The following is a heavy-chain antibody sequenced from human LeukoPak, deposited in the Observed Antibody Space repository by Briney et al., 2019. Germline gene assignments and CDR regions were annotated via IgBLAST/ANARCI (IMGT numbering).Heavy chain of an antibody. V-gene: IGHV3-49*04. CDR3: TRDQTPYY. CDR1: GFTFSSYA. J-gene: IGHJ4*02. Sequence: GGSLRLSCAASGFTFSSYAMTWVRQAPGKGLEWVGFIRSKVYGGTPEYAASVKGRFTISRDDSKGIAYLQMNSLKTEDTAVYYCTRDQTPYYWGQGTLVTVSS. CDR2: IRSKVYGGTP.